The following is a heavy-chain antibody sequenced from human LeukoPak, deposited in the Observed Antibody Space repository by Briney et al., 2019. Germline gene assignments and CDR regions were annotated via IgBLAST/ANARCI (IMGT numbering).Heavy chain of an antibody. CDR2: IKQDETEK. CDR3: APQQAYSPYNWFDP. CDR1: GFTFSNFW. D-gene: IGHD5-12*01. Sequence: GGSLRLSCTASGFTFSNFWMGWVRQAPGKGLEWVANIKQDETEKFYLGSVKGRFTISRDNAKNTLYLQMNSLRAEDTAVYYCAPQQAYSPYNWFDPWGQGTLVTVSS. V-gene: IGHV3-7*01. J-gene: IGHJ5*02.